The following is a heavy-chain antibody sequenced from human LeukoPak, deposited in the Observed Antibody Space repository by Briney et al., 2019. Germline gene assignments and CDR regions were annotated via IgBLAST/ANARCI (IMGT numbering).Heavy chain of an antibody. CDR3: ARDIVVVSAPMLELRSNGMDV. Sequence: ASVKVSCKASGYTFTSYGISWVRQAPGQGLEWMGRISAYNGNTNYAQKLQGRVTMTTDTSTSTAYMELRSLRSDDTAVYYCARDIVVVSAPMLELRSNGMDVWGQGTTVTVSS. J-gene: IGHJ6*02. CDR1: GYTFTSYG. D-gene: IGHD2-2*01. CDR2: ISAYNGNT. V-gene: IGHV1-18*01.